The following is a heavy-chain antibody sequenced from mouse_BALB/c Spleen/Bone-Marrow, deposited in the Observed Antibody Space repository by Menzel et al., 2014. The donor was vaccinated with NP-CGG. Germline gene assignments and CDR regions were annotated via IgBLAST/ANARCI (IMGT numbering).Heavy chain of an antibody. CDR1: GYSFTSYW. V-gene: IGHV1-69*02. D-gene: IGHD1-2*01. J-gene: IGHJ4*01. CDR2: IDPSDSET. Sequence: VQLQESGPQLVRPGASVKISCKASGYSFTSYWMHWVKQRPGQGLEWIGMIDPSDSETRLNQKFKDKATLTVDKSSSTADMQLSSPTSEDSAVYYCARELLRLRSAMDYWGQGTSVTVSS. CDR3: ARELLRLRSAMDY.